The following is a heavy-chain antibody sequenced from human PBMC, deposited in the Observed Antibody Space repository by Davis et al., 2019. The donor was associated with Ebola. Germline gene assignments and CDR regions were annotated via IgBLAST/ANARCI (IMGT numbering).Heavy chain of an antibody. J-gene: IGHJ4*02. CDR2: INSDGSST. CDR1: GFTFSSFW. V-gene: IGHV3-74*01. D-gene: IGHD3-22*01. Sequence: GESLKISCAASGFTFSSFWMHWVRQAPGKGLVWVSRINSDGSSTSYADSVKGRFTISRDNSKTTLYLQMNRLRADDTAVYYCAKGNRVTYQYDSGDDYWGQGTLVTVSS. CDR3: AKGNRVTYQYDSGDDY.